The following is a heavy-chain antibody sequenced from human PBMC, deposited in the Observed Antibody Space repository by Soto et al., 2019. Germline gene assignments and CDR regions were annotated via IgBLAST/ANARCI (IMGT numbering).Heavy chain of an antibody. CDR2: IYYSGST. Sequence: SETLSLTCTVSGGSISTYYWSWIRQPPGKGLEWIGYIYYSGSTSYNPSLTSRVTLSVDTSTNQFSLNLRSVTAAATAVYYCASDRSSGWDQGYGLDAWGQGATVTVSS. J-gene: IGHJ6*02. CDR3: ASDRSSGWDQGYGLDA. CDR1: GGSISTYY. D-gene: IGHD6-19*01. V-gene: IGHV4-59*01.